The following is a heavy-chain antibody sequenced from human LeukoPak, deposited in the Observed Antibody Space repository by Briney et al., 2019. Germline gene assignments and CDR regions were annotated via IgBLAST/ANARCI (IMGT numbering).Heavy chain of an antibody. V-gene: IGHV1-18*01. Sequence: ASVKVSCEASGYTFTSYGLSWVRQAPGQGLEWMGWISAYNGNTNYAQKLQGRVTMTTDTSTSTAYMELRSLRSDDTAVYYCVRLDDYSGSYRYWGQGTLVTVSS. J-gene: IGHJ4*02. CDR1: GYTFTSYG. CDR2: ISAYNGNT. D-gene: IGHD1-26*01. CDR3: VRLDDYSGSYRY.